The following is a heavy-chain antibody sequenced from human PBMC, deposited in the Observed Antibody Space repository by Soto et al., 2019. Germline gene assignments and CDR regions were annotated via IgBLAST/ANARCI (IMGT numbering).Heavy chain of an antibody. V-gene: IGHV4-30-2*01. CDR3: AAGGGLPRYY. CDR2: IYHRGST. Sequence: QLQLQESGSGLVKPSQTLSLTCAVSGGSISSGGYSWSWIRQPPGKGLEWIGYIYHRGSTYYNPSLKSRVTISVDRSKNQFSLTLSSVTAADTAVYSCAAGGGLPRYYWGQGTLVTVSS. D-gene: IGHD5-12*01. J-gene: IGHJ4*02. CDR1: GGSISSGGYS.